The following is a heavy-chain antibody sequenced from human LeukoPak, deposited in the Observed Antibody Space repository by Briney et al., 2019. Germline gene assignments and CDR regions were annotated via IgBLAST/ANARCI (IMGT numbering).Heavy chain of an antibody. J-gene: IGHJ4*02. CDR1: GFTFSNYA. CDR3: AKRGDCSGTCTYDY. Sequence: GGSLRLSCAASGFTFSNYAIHWVRQAPGEGLEWVSIVGGRGVKTYYADSVKGQFTISRDNSKNTVYLQMNSLRAEDRAVYYCAKRGDCSGTCTYDYWGQGTLVTVSS. V-gene: IGHV3-23*01. CDR2: VGGRGVKT. D-gene: IGHD2-2*01.